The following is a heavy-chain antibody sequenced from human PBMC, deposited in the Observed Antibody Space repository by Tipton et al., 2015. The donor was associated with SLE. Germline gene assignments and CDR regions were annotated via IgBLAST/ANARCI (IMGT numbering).Heavy chain of an antibody. V-gene: IGHV3-30*02. CDR2: IRYDGRNK. J-gene: IGHJ4*02. CDR3: AKASAEAAAGMGDY. CDR1: GFTFSIYG. Sequence: SLRLSCAASGFTFSIYGMHWVRQAPGKGLEWVAFIRYDGRNKYYADSVRGRFIISRDNSKNTLYLQMNSLRPEDTAVYYCAKASAEAAAGMGDYWGQGSLVTVSS. D-gene: IGHD6-13*01.